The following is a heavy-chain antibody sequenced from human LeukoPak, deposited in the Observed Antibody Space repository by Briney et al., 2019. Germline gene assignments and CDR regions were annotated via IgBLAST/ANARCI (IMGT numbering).Heavy chain of an antibody. V-gene: IGHV3-23*01. J-gene: IGHJ4*02. CDR3: ARDWGTTGTTGWMFDN. CDR1: GFTFSNYG. CDR2: MSGSGDRT. Sequence: GGSLRLSCAGSGFTFSNYGMSWVRQAPGKGLEWVSGMSGSGDRTHYAGSVKGRFTISRDNSRNTLFLQMNSLGAEDTAVYYCARDWGTTGTTGWMFDNWGQGTLVTVSS. D-gene: IGHD1-1*01.